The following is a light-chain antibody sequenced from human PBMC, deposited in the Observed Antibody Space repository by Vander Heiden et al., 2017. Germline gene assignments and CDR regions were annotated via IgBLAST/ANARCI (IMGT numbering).Light chain of an antibody. CDR2: WAS. CDR3: QQYFSTPLT. CDR1: QTILYSSNNKYY. V-gene: IGKV4-1*01. J-gene: IGKJ4*01. Sequence: IMMTQSPDSLAVSLGERATINCKSSQTILYSSNNKYYLAWYQQKPGQPPKLLINWASTREFGVPERFSGSGSGTDFTLTINSLQAEDVAVYYCQQYFSTPLTFGGGTKVEIK.